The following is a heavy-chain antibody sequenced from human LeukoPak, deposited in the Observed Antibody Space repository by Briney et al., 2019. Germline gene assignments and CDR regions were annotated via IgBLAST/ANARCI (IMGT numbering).Heavy chain of an antibody. CDR3: ARDSDGDLSNWFDP. D-gene: IGHD4-17*01. V-gene: IGHV7-4-1*02. CDR1: GYTFTSYA. Sequence: ASVKVPCKASGYTFTSYAMNWVRQAPGQGLEWMGWINTNTGNPTYAQGFTGRFVFSLDTSVSTAYLQISSLKAEDTAVYYCARDSDGDLSNWFDPWGQGTLVTVSS. J-gene: IGHJ5*02. CDR2: INTNTGNP.